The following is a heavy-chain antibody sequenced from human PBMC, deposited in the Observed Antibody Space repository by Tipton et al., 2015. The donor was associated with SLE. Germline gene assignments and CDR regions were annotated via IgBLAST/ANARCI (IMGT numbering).Heavy chain of an antibody. CDR2: ISYDGGNK. J-gene: IGHJ1*01. CDR1: GFTFSDYY. D-gene: IGHD6-13*01. CDR3: ARTRRIAAAGTAEYFQH. V-gene: IGHV3-30-3*01. Sequence: SLRLSCAASGFTFSDYYMSWIRQAPGKGLEWVAVISYDGGNKYYADSVKGRFTISRDNTQNSLYLQMNSLRAEDTAVYYCARTRRIAAAGTAEYFQHWGQGTLVTVSS.